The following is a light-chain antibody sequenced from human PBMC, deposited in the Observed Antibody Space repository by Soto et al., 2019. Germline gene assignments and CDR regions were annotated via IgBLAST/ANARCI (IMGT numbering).Light chain of an antibody. J-gene: IGKJ1*01. CDR2: GAS. V-gene: IGKV3-15*01. Sequence: EIVLTQSPVTLSVSPGERVTLSCRASQRLSSNLAWYQQRPGQAPRLLIYGASIRATDIPARFIGSGSGTEFTLTISSLQSEDVAVYYCQQGTDWPPGTFGQGTKVDI. CDR3: QQGTDWPPGT. CDR1: QRLSSN.